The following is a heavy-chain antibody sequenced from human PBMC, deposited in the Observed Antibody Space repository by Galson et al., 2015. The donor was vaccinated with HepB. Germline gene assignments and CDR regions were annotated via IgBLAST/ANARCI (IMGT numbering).Heavy chain of an antibody. CDR1: GFTFDDYG. Sequence: SLRLSCAASGFTFDDYGMSWVRQAPGKGLEWVSGINWNGGSTGYADSVKGRFTISRDNAKNSLYLQMNSLRAEDTALYYCARGWEYDRGRANAFGIWGQGTMVTVSS. V-gene: IGHV3-20*04. CDR3: ARGWEYDRGRANAFGI. J-gene: IGHJ3*02. CDR2: INWNGGST. D-gene: IGHD1-26*01.